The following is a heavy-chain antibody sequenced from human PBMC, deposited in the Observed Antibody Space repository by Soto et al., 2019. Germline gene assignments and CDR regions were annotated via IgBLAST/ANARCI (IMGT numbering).Heavy chain of an antibody. V-gene: IGHV1-24*01. CDR1: GYTLTELS. Sequence: GASVKVSCKVSGYTLTELSMHWVRQAPGKGLEWMGGFDPEGGETIYAQKFQGRVTMTEDTSTDTAYMELSSLRSEDTAVYYCATAPLTIFGVVIRSYFDYWGQGTLVTVSS. J-gene: IGHJ4*02. D-gene: IGHD3-3*01. CDR3: ATAPLTIFGVVIRSYFDY. CDR2: FDPEGGET.